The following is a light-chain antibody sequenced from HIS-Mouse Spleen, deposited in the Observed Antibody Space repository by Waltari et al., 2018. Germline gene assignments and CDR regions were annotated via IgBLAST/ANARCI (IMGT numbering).Light chain of an antibody. CDR1: ALPNKV. V-gene: IGLV3-10*01. CDR2: EYS. Sequence: SYELTQPPSVSVSPGQTARIPFSGYALPNKVSSWYQQKSGQPPVLVIDEYSKRPPGIPERFSGSSSGTMATLTISGAQVEDEADYYCYSTDSSGNHRVFGGGTKLTVL. CDR3: YSTDSSGNHRV. J-gene: IGLJ2*01.